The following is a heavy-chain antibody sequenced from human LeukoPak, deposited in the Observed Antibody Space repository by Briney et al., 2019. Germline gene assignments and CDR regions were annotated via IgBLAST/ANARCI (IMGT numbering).Heavy chain of an antibody. CDR2: ISAYNGNT. CDR3: AGTRGLDYYYGMDV. J-gene: IGHJ6*02. CDR1: GYTFTSYG. V-gene: IGHV1-18*01. Sequence: ASVKVSCKASGYTFTSYGISWVRQAPGQGLEWMGWISAYNGNTNYAQKLQGSVTMTTDTSTSTAYMELRSLRSDDTAVYYCAGTRGLDYYYGMDVWGQGTTVTVSS. D-gene: IGHD3-10*01.